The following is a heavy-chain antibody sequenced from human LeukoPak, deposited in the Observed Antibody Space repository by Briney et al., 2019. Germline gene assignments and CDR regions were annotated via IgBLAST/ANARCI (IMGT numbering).Heavy chain of an antibody. CDR3: ARPNGDYYNWFDP. V-gene: IGHV4-34*01. Sequence: SETLSLTCAVYGGSFSGYYWSWIRQPPGKGLEWIGEINHSGSTNYNPSLKSRVTISVDTSKNQFSLKLSSVTAADTAVYYCARPNGDYYNWFDPWGQGTLVTVSS. CDR1: GGSFSGYY. CDR2: INHSGST. J-gene: IGHJ5*02. D-gene: IGHD2-21*02.